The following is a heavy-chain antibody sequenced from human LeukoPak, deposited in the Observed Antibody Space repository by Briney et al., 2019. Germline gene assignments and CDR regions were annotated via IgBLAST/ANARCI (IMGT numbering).Heavy chain of an antibody. D-gene: IGHD5-24*01. J-gene: IGHJ4*02. CDR2: IYSGGST. Sequence: PGGSLRLSCAASGFSFSGQTMHWVRQAPGKGLEWVSVIYSGGSTYYADSVKGRFTISRHNSKNTLYLQMNSLRAEDTAVYYCARGRDGYNSYLDYWGQGTLVTVSS. CDR1: GFSFSGQT. CDR3: ARGRDGYNSYLDY. V-gene: IGHV3-53*04.